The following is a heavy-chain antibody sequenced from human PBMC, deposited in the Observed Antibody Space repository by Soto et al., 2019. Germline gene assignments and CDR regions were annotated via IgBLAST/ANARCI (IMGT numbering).Heavy chain of an antibody. CDR1: GYTPTNYD. V-gene: IGHV1-18*01. D-gene: IGHD1-26*01. J-gene: IGHJ4*02. CDR3: ARGLYRSGTYYAFDN. CDR2: ISAYNGNT. Sequence: QVPLVQSGPEVKKPGASVKVSCKTSGYTPTNYDIGWVRQAPGQGLEYMGWISAYNGNTNYARKLQDRVTLTTDTSTRTAYMELRSLQSDDTAIYYCARGLYRSGTYYAFDNWGQGTLVTVSS.